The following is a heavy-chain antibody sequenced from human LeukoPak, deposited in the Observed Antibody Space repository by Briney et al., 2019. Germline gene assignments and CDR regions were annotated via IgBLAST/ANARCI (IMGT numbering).Heavy chain of an antibody. D-gene: IGHD3-9*01. V-gene: IGHV4-30-2*01. CDR3: ARVMDLRYFDWYFDY. CDR2: IYHSGST. J-gene: IGHJ4*02. CDR1: GGSISSGGYY. Sequence: SETLSLTCTVSGGSISSGGYYWSWIRQPPGKGLEWIGYIYHSGSTYYNPSLKSRVTISVDRSKNQFSLKLSSVTAADTAVYYCARVMDLRYFDWYFDYWGQGTLVTVSS.